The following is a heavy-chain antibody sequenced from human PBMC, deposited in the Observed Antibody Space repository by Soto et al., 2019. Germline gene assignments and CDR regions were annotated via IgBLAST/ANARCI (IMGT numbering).Heavy chain of an antibody. CDR1: GFTFISYG. V-gene: IGHV3-30*18. J-gene: IGHJ5*02. CDR2: ISYDGSNK. CDR3: AKESHSSSWYSDWFDP. Sequence: GGSLRLSCAASGFTFISYGMHWGRQAPCKGLEWVAVISYDGSNKYYADSVKGRFTISRDNSKNTLYLQMNSLRAEDTAVYYCAKESHSSSWYSDWFDPWGQGTLVTVSS. D-gene: IGHD6-13*01.